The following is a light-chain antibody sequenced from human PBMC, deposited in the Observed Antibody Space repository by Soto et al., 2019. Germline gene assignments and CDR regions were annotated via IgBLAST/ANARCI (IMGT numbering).Light chain of an antibody. CDR1: QSISRTY. CDR3: QQYGRSGT. CDR2: ATS. J-gene: IGKJ1*01. V-gene: IGKV3-20*01. Sequence: EDVLRQSPGRLCLSSVERAALSCMASQSISRTYLAWYQQKPVQAPRLLIYATSSRATGIPDRFSGSGSGTDFTLTTSRLEPEDFAVYYCQQYGRSGTFGQGTKVDIK.